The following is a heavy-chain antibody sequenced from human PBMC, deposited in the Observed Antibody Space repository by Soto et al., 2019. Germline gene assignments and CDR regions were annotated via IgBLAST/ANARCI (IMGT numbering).Heavy chain of an antibody. D-gene: IGHD6-19*01. Sequence: VQLVESGGGVVQPGRSLRLSCAAPGFTFSDYAMHWVGQAPGKGLEWVAVVSHDGRNTHYADSVKGRFTISRDSSKNTVSLEMTSLRAEDTAVYYCAKGGRQWLVTSDFNYWGQGALVTVSS. V-gene: IGHV3-30*18. CDR1: GFTFSDYA. CDR3: AKGGRQWLVTSDFNY. J-gene: IGHJ4*02. CDR2: VSHDGRNT.